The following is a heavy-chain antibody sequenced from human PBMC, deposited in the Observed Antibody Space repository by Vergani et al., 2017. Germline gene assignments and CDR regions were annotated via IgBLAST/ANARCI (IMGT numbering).Heavy chain of an antibody. CDR2: INPSGGST. Sequence: QVQLVQSGAEVKKPGASAKVSCKASGYTFTSYYMHWVRQAPGQGLEWMGIINPSGGSTSYAQKFQGRVTMTRDTSTSTVYMELSSLRSEDTAVYYCARXAAAPLYYYYGMDVWGQGTTVTVSS. CDR3: ARXAAAPLYYYYGMDV. V-gene: IGHV1-46*03. CDR1: GYTFTSYY. J-gene: IGHJ6*02. D-gene: IGHD6-13*01.